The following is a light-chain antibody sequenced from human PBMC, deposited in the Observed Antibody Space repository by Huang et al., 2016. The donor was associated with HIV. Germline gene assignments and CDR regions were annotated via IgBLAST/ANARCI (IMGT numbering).Light chain of an antibody. CDR3: QQRTKWPPVLT. CDR1: QSVGVY. V-gene: IGKV3-11*01. Sequence: EIVLTQSPATLSLSPGDRATLSCRASQSVGVYLAWYQLKPGQAPRLLIFEASNRATGIPDRFSGSGSGTDFTLTIDSLQPDDFAIYYCQQRTKWPPVLTFGGGTRVEIK. J-gene: IGKJ4*01. CDR2: EAS.